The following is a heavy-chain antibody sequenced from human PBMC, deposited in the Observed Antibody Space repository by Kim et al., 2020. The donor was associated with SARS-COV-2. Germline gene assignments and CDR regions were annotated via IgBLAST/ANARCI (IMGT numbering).Heavy chain of an antibody. CDR3: TSRVFITPGGFDI. Sequence: GESLKISCKASGYSFTTYWIGWVRQMPGKGLEWMGIIYPSDSDTTYSPSFQGQVTISVDKSISTAYLQWSSLKASDTAIYYCTSRVFITPGGFDIWGQGTMVTVSS. CDR2: IYPSDSDT. V-gene: IGHV5-51*01. D-gene: IGHD3-22*01. CDR1: GYSFTTYW. J-gene: IGHJ3*02.